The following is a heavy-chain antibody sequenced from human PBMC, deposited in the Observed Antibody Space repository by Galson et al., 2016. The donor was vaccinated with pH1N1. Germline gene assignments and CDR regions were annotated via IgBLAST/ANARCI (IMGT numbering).Heavy chain of an antibody. CDR2: TNWNGGRT. V-gene: IGHV3-20*04. CDR1: GFTFGDYG. CDR3: ARELTPRCDYQWVDY. Sequence: SLRLSCAASGFTFGDYGMSWVRQAPGKGLEWVTGTNWNGGRTGYVDSVKGRFTISRDNAKNSLYLQMSSLRAEDTALYYCARELTPRCDYQWVDYWGQGTLVTVSS. D-gene: IGHD4-17*01. J-gene: IGHJ4*02.